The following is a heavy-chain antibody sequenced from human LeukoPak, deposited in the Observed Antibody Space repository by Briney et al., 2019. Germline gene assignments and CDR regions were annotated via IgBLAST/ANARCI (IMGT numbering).Heavy chain of an antibody. CDR1: GYTFTSYG. J-gene: IGHJ3*02. CDR3: ARDRTAYCSSTSCSTRAFDI. Sequence: ASVKVSCKASGYTFTSYGISWVRQAPGQGLEWMGWISAYNGNTNYAQKLQGRVTMTTDTSTSTAYMELRSLRSDDTAVYYCARDRTAYCSSTSCSTRAFDIWGQGTMVTVSS. CDR2: ISAYNGNT. D-gene: IGHD2-2*01. V-gene: IGHV1-18*01.